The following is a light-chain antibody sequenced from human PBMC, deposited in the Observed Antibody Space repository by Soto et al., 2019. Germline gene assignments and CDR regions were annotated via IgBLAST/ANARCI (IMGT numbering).Light chain of an antibody. CDR2: DVS. V-gene: IGLV2-14*01. Sequence: QSALTQPASVSGSPGQSITISCTGTSSDVGGYNYVSWYQQHPGKAPKLMIYDVSNRPSGVSNRFSGSKSGNTASLTISGFQAEDEADYYCSSYTSSSTQVVFGGGTKVTVL. CDR3: SSYTSSSTQVV. J-gene: IGLJ2*01. CDR1: SSDVGGYNY.